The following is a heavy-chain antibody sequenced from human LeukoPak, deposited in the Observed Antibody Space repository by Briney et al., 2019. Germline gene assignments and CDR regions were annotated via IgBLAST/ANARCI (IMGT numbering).Heavy chain of an antibody. CDR3: ARVGSSSSHFYYYYMDV. D-gene: IGHD6-13*01. CDR1: GGTFSSYA. V-gene: IGHV1-69*05. J-gene: IGHJ6*03. CDR2: IIPIFGTA. Sequence: SVKVSCKASGGTFSSYAISWVRQAPGQGLEWMGGIIPIFGTANYAQKFQGRVTITTDESTSTAYMELSSLRPEDTAVYYCARVGSSSSHFYYYYMDVWGKGTTVTVSS.